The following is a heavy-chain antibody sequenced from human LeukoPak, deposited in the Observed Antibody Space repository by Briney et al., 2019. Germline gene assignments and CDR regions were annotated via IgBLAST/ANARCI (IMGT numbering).Heavy chain of an antibody. Sequence: PGGSLRLSCAASGFTFSNSAMSWVRQAPGKGLEWVSTLSGSGITTYYADSVKGRFTISRDNSKNTLYLQMNSLRAEDTAVYYCAKGIYSSCWSYFDYWGHGTLVTVSS. CDR2: LSGSGITT. CDR3: AKGIYSSCWSYFDY. D-gene: IGHD6-19*01. V-gene: IGHV3-23*01. J-gene: IGHJ4*01. CDR1: GFTFSNSA.